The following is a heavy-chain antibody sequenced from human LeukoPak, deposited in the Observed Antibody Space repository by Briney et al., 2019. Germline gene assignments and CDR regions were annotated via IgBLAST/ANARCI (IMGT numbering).Heavy chain of an antibody. CDR2: IIPIFGTA. CDR1: GGTFSSYA. V-gene: IGHV1-69*13. CDR3: ARDRIEMATFDCMDV. Sequence: SVKVSCKASGGTFSSYAISWVRQAPGQGLEWMGGIIPIFGTANYAQKFQGRVTITADESTSTAYMELSSLRSEDTAVYYCARDRIEMATFDCMDVWGQGTTVTVSS. D-gene: IGHD5-24*01. J-gene: IGHJ6*02.